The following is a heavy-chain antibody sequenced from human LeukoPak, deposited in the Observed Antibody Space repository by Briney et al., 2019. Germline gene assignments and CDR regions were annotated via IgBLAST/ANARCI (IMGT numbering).Heavy chain of an antibody. Sequence: GESLKISCKGSGYTFISYWIGWVRQMPGKGLEWMGTIYPGDSDTGYSPSFQGQVTISADKSISTAYLQWSSLKASDTAMYYCARPRIAVASTPLYMDVWGNGTTVTVSS. CDR2: IYPGDSDT. J-gene: IGHJ6*03. CDR3: ARPRIAVASTPLYMDV. V-gene: IGHV5-51*01. CDR1: GYTFISYW. D-gene: IGHD6-19*01.